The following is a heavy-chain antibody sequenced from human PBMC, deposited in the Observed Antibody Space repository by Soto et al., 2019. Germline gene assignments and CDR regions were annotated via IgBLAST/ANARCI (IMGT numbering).Heavy chain of an antibody. D-gene: IGHD1-20*01. J-gene: IGHJ3*02. V-gene: IGHV3-23*01. CDR2: VTGHAASI. Sequence: EVQLLESGGGLVQPGGSLRLSCAASGFSFSSYAMSWVRQAPGKGLEWVSVVTGHAASIYYADSVKGRFTIFRDNSKNTLFLQMNSLGVEDTAVYFCAKHLPSIKNPRRWADAFHIWGQGTVVTVSP. CDR1: GFSFSSYA. CDR3: AKHLPSIKNPRRWADAFHI.